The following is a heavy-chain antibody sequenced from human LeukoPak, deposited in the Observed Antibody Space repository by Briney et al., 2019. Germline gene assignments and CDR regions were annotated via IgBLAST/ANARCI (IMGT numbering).Heavy chain of an antibody. Sequence: ASVKVSCKASGYTFTSYYMHWVRQAPGQGLEWMGILNPSGGSTRYAQKFQGRVTMTRDMSTGTVYMELSSLRSEDTAVYHCARANSYAYGAIYWGQGTLVTVSS. CDR2: LNPSGGST. V-gene: IGHV1-46*01. J-gene: IGHJ4*02. CDR3: ARANSYAYGAIY. D-gene: IGHD5-18*01. CDR1: GYTFTSYY.